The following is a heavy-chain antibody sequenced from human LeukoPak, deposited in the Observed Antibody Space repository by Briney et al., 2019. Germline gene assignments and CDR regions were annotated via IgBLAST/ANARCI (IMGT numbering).Heavy chain of an antibody. CDR3: SRGRNIVVVVPGTLGVGYFNY. V-gene: IGHV3-11*06. CDR1: GFAFSDYY. Sequence: GGSLRLSCAASGFAFSDYYMSWIRQAPGKGLEWVSYISRSGDYTNYADSVRGRFTISRDNAKNSLYLQMNSLRDEDTAVYYCSRGRNIVVVVPGTLGVGYFNYWGQGTLVTVSS. D-gene: IGHD2-15*01. J-gene: IGHJ4*02. CDR2: ISRSGDYT.